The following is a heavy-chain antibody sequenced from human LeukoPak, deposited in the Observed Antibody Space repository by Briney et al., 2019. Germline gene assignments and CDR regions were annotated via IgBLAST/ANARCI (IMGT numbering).Heavy chain of an antibody. CDR2: ISSSGSTI. D-gene: IGHD5/OR15-5a*01. CDR1: GFTFSDYY. Sequence: GGSLRLSCAASGFTFSDYYMSWIRQAPGKGLEWVSYISSSGSTIYYADSVKGRFTISRDNAKNSLYLQMNSLRAEDTAVYYCARDLYELAKQLPIFVYWGQGTLVTVSS. V-gene: IGHV3-11*01. J-gene: IGHJ4*02. CDR3: ARDLYELAKQLPIFVY.